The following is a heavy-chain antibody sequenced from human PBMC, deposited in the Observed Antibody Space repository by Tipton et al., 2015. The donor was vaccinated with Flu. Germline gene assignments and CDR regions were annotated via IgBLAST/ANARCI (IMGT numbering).Heavy chain of an antibody. CDR1: GFTFSSYE. D-gene: IGHD3-16*01. Sequence: LSLTCAASGFTFSSYEMNWVRQAPGKGLEWVSYISSSGSTIYYADSVKGRFTISRDNAKNSLYLQMNSLRAEDTAVYYCARDRGFGAFDIWGQGTMVTVSS. CDR2: ISSSGSTI. J-gene: IGHJ3*02. CDR3: ARDRGFGAFDI. V-gene: IGHV3-48*03.